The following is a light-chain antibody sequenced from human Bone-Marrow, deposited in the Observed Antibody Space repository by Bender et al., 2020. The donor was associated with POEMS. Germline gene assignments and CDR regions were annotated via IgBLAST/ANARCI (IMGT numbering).Light chain of an antibody. CDR1: NLGTKS. CDR3: QAWHSSRSGHAEGV. CDR2: DDS. V-gene: IGLV3-21*02. Sequence: SYELTQPPSVSVAPGQTARFTCGGNNLGTKSVHWYQQKPGQAPVLVVYDDSDRPSGIPERFSGSNSGNTATLTISRVEAGDEADYFCQAWHSSRSGHAEGVFGGGTKLTVL. J-gene: IGLJ3*02.